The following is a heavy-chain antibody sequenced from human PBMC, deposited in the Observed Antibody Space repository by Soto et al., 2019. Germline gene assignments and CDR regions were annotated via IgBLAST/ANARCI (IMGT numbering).Heavy chain of an antibody. Sequence: SETLSLTSAVSGGSFTSNNWWTWVRQPPGQGLEWIGEIYRTGSTNYNPSLKSRVTISLDKSENQFSLKVTSLTAADTAVYYCASRDPGTSVDYWGQGTLVTVSS. CDR2: IYRTGST. CDR1: GGSFTSNNW. D-gene: IGHD1-7*01. CDR3: ASRDPGTSVDY. V-gene: IGHV4-4*02. J-gene: IGHJ4*02.